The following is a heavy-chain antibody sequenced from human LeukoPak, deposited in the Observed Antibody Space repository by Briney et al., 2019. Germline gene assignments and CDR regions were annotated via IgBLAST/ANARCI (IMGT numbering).Heavy chain of an antibody. D-gene: IGHD1-26*01. J-gene: IGHJ4*02. Sequence: SGTLSLTCTVSGGSISGYFWSWIRQPPGKGLEWIGYIYYSGSTNYNPSLKSRVTISVDTSKNQFSLKLSSVTAADTAVYYCARGPLVGANRYFDYWGQGTLVTVSS. CDR1: GGSISGYF. V-gene: IGHV4-59*12. CDR3: ARGPLVGANRYFDY. CDR2: IYYSGST.